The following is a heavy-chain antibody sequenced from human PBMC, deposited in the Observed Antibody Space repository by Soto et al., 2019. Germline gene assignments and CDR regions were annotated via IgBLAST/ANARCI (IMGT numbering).Heavy chain of an antibody. CDR2: INHSGST. V-gene: IGHV4-34*01. Sequence: QLQLQQWGAGLLKPSETLSLTCAVYGGSFSGYYWSWIRQPPGKGLEWIGEINHSGSTNYNPSLKSRVTISVDTSKNQFSLKLSSVTAADTAVYYCACLPVVAATHYYYYGMDVWGQGTTVTVSS. CDR1: GGSFSGYY. J-gene: IGHJ6*02. CDR3: ACLPVVAATHYYYYGMDV. D-gene: IGHD2-15*01.